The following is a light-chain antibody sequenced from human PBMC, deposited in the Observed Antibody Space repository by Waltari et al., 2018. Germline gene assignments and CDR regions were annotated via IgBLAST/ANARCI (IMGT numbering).Light chain of an antibody. V-gene: IGLV3-21*04. Sequence: VLSQPPSVSVAPGETARITCGGNPFGNKNVHWYQQKPGQAPLVVIYYDSDRPSGIPYRFSGSYSGNTATLSISRVEAGDEADYYCRVWDLGNVQGVFGGGTKLTVI. CDR2: YDS. CDR3: RVWDLGNVQGV. J-gene: IGLJ3*02. CDR1: PFGNKN.